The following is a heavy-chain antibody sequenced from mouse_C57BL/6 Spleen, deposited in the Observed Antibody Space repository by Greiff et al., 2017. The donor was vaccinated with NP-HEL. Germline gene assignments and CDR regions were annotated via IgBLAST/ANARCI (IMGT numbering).Heavy chain of an antibody. D-gene: IGHD1-1*01. Sequence: EVMLVESEGGLVQPGSSMKLSCTASGFTFSDYYMAWVRQVPEKGLEWVANINYDGSSTYYLDSLKSRFIISRDNAKNILYLQMSSLKSEDTATYYCARLGDYYGSRIDYWGQGTTLTVSS. CDR1: GFTFSDYY. CDR2: INYDGSST. J-gene: IGHJ2*01. CDR3: ARLGDYYGSRIDY. V-gene: IGHV5-16*01.